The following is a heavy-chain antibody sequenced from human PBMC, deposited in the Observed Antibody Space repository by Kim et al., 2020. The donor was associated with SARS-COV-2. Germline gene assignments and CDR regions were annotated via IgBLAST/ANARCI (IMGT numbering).Heavy chain of an antibody. CDR3: AKDVGIWNMAVSDI. CDR1: AESFSNYG. J-gene: IGHJ3*02. Sequence: GGSLRLSCAASAESFSNYGMHWVRQAPGKGLEWVADVSYDGDTKYYADSVKGRFTISRHNTKTTLYLQMSSLTPEDTAVYYCAKDVGIWNMAVSDIWGQG. D-gene: IGHD1-1*01. V-gene: IGHV3-30*18. CDR2: VSYDGDTK.